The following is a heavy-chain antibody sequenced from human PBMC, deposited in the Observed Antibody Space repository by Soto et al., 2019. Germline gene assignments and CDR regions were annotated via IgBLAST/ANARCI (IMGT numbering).Heavy chain of an antibody. D-gene: IGHD1-26*01. V-gene: IGHV2-5*02. Sequence: QITLKESGPTLVKPTQTLTLTCTFSGFSLTTDRVGVGWLRQPPGEALEWLAVIYWDDNKTYRPSLESRLTITKDTSKDHVALTMTNMNSLDTATYYCAHAYGGRSLYCGQGTLVTVSS. CDR2: IYWDDNK. CDR1: GFSLTTDRVG. J-gene: IGHJ4*02. CDR3: AHAYGGRSLY.